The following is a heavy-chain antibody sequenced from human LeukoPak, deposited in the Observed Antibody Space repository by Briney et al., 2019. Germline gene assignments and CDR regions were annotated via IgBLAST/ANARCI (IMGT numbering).Heavy chain of an antibody. V-gene: IGHV1-18*01. Sequence: ASVTVSCKASGYTFTSYGISWVRQAPGQGLEWMGWISAYNGNTNYAQKFQGRVTITADESTSTAYMELSSLRSEDTAVFYCAIHSCGRGTPLYYMAFGGKGPRVT. CDR3: AIHSCGRGTPLYYMAF. D-gene: IGHD2-21*01. J-gene: IGHJ6*03. CDR1: GYTFTSYG. CDR2: ISAYNGNT.